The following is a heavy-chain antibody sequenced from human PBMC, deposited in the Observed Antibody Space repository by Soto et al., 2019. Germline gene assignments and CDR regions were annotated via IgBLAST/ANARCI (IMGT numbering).Heavy chain of an antibody. J-gene: IGHJ6*02. CDR3: ARGGATVPSRNYYYYNGLDV. D-gene: IGHD1-1*01. V-gene: IGHV1-69*13. CDR1: GYTFTSFA. CDR2: FIPFFGSA. Sequence: SVKVSCKASGYTFTSFAFSWVRQAPGHGLEWMGGFIPFFGSANYAQKFQDRVTFTADESTSTAYMDLRGLTSDDTAVYYCARGGATVPSRNYYYYNGLDVWGQGTAVTVSS.